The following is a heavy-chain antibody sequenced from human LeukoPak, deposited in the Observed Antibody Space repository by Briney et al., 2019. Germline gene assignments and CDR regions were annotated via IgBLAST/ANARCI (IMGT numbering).Heavy chain of an antibody. D-gene: IGHD2-2*01. V-gene: IGHV3-23*01. CDR2: ISGSGGST. Sequence: PGGSLRLSCAASGFTSSSYAMSWVRQAPGKGLEWVSAISGSGGSTYYADSVKGRFTISRDNSKNTLYLQMNSLRAEDTAVYYCAKDPCSSTSCYPFDYWGQGTLVTVSS. CDR1: GFTSSSYA. CDR3: AKDPCSSTSCYPFDY. J-gene: IGHJ4*02.